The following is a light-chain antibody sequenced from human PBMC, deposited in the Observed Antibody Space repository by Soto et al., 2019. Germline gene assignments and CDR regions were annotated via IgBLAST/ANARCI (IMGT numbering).Light chain of an antibody. V-gene: IGLV2-14*01. CDR1: SSDVGGYNY. CDR3: SSYTSSSTRV. CDR2: DAS. J-gene: IGLJ1*01. Sequence: QSALTQPASVSGSPGQSITISCTGTSSDVGGYNYVSWYQQHPGKAPKLMIYDASNRPSGVSNRFSGSKSANTASLTISGLQAEDEADYYCSSYTSSSTRVFGTGTSSPS.